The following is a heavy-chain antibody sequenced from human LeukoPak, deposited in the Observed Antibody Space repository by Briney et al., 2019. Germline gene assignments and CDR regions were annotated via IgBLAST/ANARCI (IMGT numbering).Heavy chain of an antibody. V-gene: IGHV1-18*01. Sequence: ASGKVSCKASGSTFTRYGITLVRQAPAQGLEWMGGISAYNGNTNYAQKVQGRGTMTTDTSTSTAYMELRSLRSDDTAVYYCARSPYYYDSSGYSLPYYFDYWGQGTLVTVSS. J-gene: IGHJ4*02. D-gene: IGHD3-22*01. CDR2: ISAYNGNT. CDR1: GSTFTRYG. CDR3: ARSPYYYDSSGYSLPYYFDY.